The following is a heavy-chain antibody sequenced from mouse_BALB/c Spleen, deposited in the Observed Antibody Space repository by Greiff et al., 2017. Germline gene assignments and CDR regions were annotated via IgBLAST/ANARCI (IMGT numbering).Heavy chain of an antibody. Sequence: ESGPGLVKPSQSLSLTCTVTGYSITSDYAWNWIRQFPGNKLEWMGYISYSGSTSYNPSLKSRISITRDTSKNQFFLQLNSVTTEDTATYYCARGYYYGSTWFAYWGQGTLVTVSA. CDR1: GYSITSDYA. D-gene: IGHD1-1*01. CDR2: ISYSGST. CDR3: ARGYYYGSTWFAY. J-gene: IGHJ3*01. V-gene: IGHV3-2*02.